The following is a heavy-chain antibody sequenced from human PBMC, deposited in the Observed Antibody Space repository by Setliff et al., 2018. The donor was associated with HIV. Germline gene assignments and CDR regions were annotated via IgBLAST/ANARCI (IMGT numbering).Heavy chain of an antibody. CDR1: GVSVNNGYY. D-gene: IGHD2-21*02. Sequence: LSETLSLTCSVSGVSVNNGYYWTWIRQRPGQGLEWLGYVFYRGTVSYNPSLKSRLTIVVDKPTNKVSLKLTSVTAADTGTYYCGHQSDVTAVVDYWGQGTQVTVSS. J-gene: IGHJ4*02. CDR3: GHQSDVTAVVDY. CDR2: VFYRGTV. V-gene: IGHV4-31*03.